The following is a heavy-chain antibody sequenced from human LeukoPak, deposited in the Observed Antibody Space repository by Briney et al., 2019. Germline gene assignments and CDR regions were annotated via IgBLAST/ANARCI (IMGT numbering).Heavy chain of an antibody. D-gene: IGHD3-3*01. CDR3: ARDMGFLEWFYYYMDV. CDR2: ISSSSSYI. Sequence: GGSLRLSCAASGFTFSSYSMNWVRQAPGKGLEWVSSISSSSSYIYYADSVKGRFTISRDNAKNSLYLQMNSLRAEDTAVYYCARDMGFLEWFYYYMDVWGKGTTVTVSS. J-gene: IGHJ6*03. CDR1: GFTFSSYS. V-gene: IGHV3-21*01.